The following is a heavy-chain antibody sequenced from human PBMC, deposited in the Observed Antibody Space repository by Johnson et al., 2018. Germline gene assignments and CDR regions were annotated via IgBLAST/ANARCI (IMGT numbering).Heavy chain of an antibody. V-gene: IGHV3-30-3*01. Sequence: QVQLVESGGGVVQPGRSLRLSCAASGFTFSSYAMHWVRPAPGKGLEWVAVISYDGSNKYYADSVKGRFTISRDNSKNTLNLQMNSRRAEDTAVYYCAKERGFGDLYYYMDVWGKGTTVTVSS. CDR2: ISYDGSNK. CDR1: GFTFSSYA. D-gene: IGHD3-10*01. J-gene: IGHJ6*03. CDR3: AKERGFGDLYYYMDV.